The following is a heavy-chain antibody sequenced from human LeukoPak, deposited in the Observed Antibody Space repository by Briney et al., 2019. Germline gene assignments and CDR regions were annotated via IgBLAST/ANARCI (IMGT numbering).Heavy chain of an antibody. V-gene: IGHV3-9*01. CDR3: AKGHTYGFDYVDY. CDR2: ISWNSGSI. D-gene: IGHD5-18*01. J-gene: IGHJ4*02. CDR1: GFTFDDYA. Sequence: GGPLRLSCAASGFTFDDYAMLWVRQAPGKGLEWVSGISWNSGSIGYADSVKGRFTISRDNAKNSLYLQMNSLRTEDTALYYCAKGHTYGFDYVDYWGQGTLVTVSS.